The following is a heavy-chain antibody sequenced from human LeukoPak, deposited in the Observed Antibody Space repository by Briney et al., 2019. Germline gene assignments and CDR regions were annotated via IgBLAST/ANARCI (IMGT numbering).Heavy chain of an antibody. Sequence: PSETLSLTCAVYGGSFSDYYWSWIRQPPGKGLEWIGEINHSGSTNYNPSLKSRVTISVDTSKNQFSLKLRSVTAADTAVYYCARVGATTYGGDYWGQGTLVTVSS. J-gene: IGHJ4*02. V-gene: IGHV4-34*01. D-gene: IGHD1-26*01. CDR2: INHSGST. CDR3: ARVGATTYGGDY. CDR1: GGSFSDYY.